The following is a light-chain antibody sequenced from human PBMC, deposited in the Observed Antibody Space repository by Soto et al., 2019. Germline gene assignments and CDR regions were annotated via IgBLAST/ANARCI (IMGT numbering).Light chain of an antibody. CDR2: GNT. CDR3: QSYDSSLSGSWV. Sequence: QSVLTQPPSVSGAPGQRVTISCTGSSSNIGAGYDVHWYQQLPGTAPKLLSYGNTNRPSGVPDRFSGSKSGTSASLAITGLQAEDEAGYYCQSYDSSLSGSWVFGGGTKLTVL. J-gene: IGLJ3*02. CDR1: SSNIGAGYD. V-gene: IGLV1-40*01.